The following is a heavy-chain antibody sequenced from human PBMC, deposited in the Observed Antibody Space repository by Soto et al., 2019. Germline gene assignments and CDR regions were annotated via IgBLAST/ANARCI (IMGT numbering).Heavy chain of an antibody. CDR3: AHSQEAYDFWSGYYTGTNWFDP. CDR2: IYWDDDK. V-gene: IGHV2-5*02. J-gene: IGHJ5*02. Sequence: QITLKESGPTLVKPTQTLTLTCTFSGFSLSTSGVGVGWIRQPPGKALEWLALIYWDDDKRYSPSLKSRLTITKGTSKNPVVPNKTKNEPVDPGTYYCAHSQEAYDFWSGYYTGTNWFDPWGQGTLVTVSS. CDR1: GFSLSTSGVG. D-gene: IGHD3-3*01.